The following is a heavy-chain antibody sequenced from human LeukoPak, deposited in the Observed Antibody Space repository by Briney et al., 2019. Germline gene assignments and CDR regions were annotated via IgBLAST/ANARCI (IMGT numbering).Heavy chain of an antibody. V-gene: IGHV1-2*02. J-gene: IGHJ4*02. CDR3: ARDMYYYDSSGYPAY. CDR2: INPNSGGT. CDR1: GHTFTGYY. Sequence: ASVKVSCKASGHTFTGYYMHWVRQAPGQGLEWMGWINPNSGGTNYAQKFQGRVTMTRDTSISTAYMELSRLRSDDTAVYYCARDMYYYDSSGYPAYWGQGTLVTVSS. D-gene: IGHD3-22*01.